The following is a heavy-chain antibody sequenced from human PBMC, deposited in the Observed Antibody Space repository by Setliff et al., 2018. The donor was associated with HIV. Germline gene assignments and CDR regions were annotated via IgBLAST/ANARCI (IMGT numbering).Heavy chain of an antibody. CDR2: IYFSGST. D-gene: IGHD2-15*01. CDR3: ARDLKGDCSGGSCYWVDYDYYYMDV. Sequence: SETLSLTCTVSGGSLSTSSFYWGWIRQPPGKGLQWIGSIYFSGSTYYNPSLKSRVTISVDTSKNQFSLKLRSVTAADTAVYYCARDLKGDCSGGSCYWVDYDYYYMDVWGKGTTVTVSS. J-gene: IGHJ6*03. CDR1: GGSLSTSSFY. V-gene: IGHV4-39*02.